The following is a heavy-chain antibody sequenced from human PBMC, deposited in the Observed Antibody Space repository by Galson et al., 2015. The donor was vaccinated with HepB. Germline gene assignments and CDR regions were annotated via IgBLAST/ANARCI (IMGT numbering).Heavy chain of an antibody. J-gene: IGHJ4*02. CDR1: GYTFSSYS. V-gene: IGHV1-8*01. CDR2: INPYSRYT. CDR3: AAVSWTEGG. D-gene: IGHD6-13*01. Sequence: SVKVSCKASGYTFSSYSITWVRQAPGQGLEWMGWINPYSRYTDYARKLQGRVTVTRDMSTSTAYMELSSLRSEDTAVYYCAAVSWTEGGWGQGTLVTVSS.